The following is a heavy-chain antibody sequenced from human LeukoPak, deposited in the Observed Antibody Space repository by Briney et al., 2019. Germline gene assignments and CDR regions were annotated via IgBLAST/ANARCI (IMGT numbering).Heavy chain of an antibody. CDR3: ARDSPDPYYYYYMDV. J-gene: IGHJ6*03. CDR1: GFTFDDYA. V-gene: IGHV3-9*01. Sequence: PGGSLRLSCVASGFTFDDYAMHWVRQAPGKGLEWVSGINWNGDNIGYADSVKGRFTISRDNAKNSLFLQMNSLRAEDTAVYYCARDSPDPYYYYYMDVWGKGTTVTVSS. CDR2: INWNGDNI.